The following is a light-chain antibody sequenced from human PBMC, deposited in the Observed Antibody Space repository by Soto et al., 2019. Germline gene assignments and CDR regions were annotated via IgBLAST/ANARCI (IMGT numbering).Light chain of an antibody. CDR3: QQFYSTPAIT. CDR2: WAS. CDR1: RSVVSNSNNKSY. V-gene: IGKV4-1*01. J-gene: IGKJ5*01. Sequence: IVLTQSPDSLAVSLGERATINCKSGRSVVSNSNNKSYLAWYQQKPGQPPKLLIYWASTRESGVPDRFSGSGSGTDFTLTISSLQAEDVAIYYCQQFYSTPAITFGQGTRLEIK.